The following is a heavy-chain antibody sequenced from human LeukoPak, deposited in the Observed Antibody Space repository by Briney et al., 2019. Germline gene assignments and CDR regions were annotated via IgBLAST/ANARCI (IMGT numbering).Heavy chain of an antibody. CDR2: INFSGTT. J-gene: IGHJ4*02. Sequence: SQTLSLTCTVSGVSISSAGYYWTWIRPHPGKGLEWIGYINFSGTTYYTPSLRSRVTISEDTSKNQFSLKLSSVTAADTAVYYCARHDGATIFDYWGQGTLVTVSS. CDR1: GVSISSAGYY. CDR3: ARHDGATIFDY. D-gene: IGHD5-24*01. V-gene: IGHV4-31*02.